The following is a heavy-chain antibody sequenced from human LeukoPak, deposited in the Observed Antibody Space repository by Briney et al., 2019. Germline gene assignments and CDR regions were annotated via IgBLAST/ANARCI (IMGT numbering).Heavy chain of an antibody. V-gene: IGHV3-21*01. D-gene: IGHD1-1*01. CDR1: GFTFSSYT. Sequence: GGSLRLSCAASGFTFSSYTMHWIRQAPGQGLEWVSSISGSNSYIFYADSVKARFTVSRDNAKDSLYLQMNSLRAEDTAVYYCARALTTLTYEGYWGQGTLVTVSS. J-gene: IGHJ4*02. CDR2: ISGSNSYI. CDR3: ARALTTLTYEGY.